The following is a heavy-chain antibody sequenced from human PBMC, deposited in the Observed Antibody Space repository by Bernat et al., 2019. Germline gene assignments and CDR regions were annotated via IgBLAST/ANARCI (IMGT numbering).Heavy chain of an antibody. J-gene: IGHJ3*02. D-gene: IGHD6-19*01. Sequence: QVQLVESGGGVVQPGRSLRLSCAASGFIFSNYGMQWVRQAPGKGLEWVAVFSSDGSNKHYADSVKGRFTISRDNSKNTLYLQMNSLRAEDTAVYYCARERPRSRAVAGTGRRNAFDIWGQGTMVTVSS. CDR2: FSSDGSNK. V-gene: IGHV3-30*03. CDR1: GFIFSNYG. CDR3: ARERPRSRAVAGTGRRNAFDI.